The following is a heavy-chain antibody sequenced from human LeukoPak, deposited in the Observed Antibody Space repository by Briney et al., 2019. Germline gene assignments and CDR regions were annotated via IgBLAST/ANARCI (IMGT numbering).Heavy chain of an antibody. CDR2: MNPNSGNT. CDR1: GYTFTSYD. CDR3: ASARRGLNTAAAGYYYYYMGV. V-gene: IGHV1-8*01. D-gene: IGHD6-13*01. Sequence: ASVKVSCKASGYTFTSYDINWVRQATGQGLEWMGWMNPNSGNTGYAQKFQGRVTMTRNTSISTAYMELSSLRSEDTAVYYCASARRGLNTAAAGYYYYYMGVWGKGTTVTVSS. J-gene: IGHJ6*03.